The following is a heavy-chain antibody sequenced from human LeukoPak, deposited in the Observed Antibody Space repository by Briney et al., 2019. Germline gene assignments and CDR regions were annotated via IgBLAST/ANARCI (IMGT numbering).Heavy chain of an antibody. Sequence: GGSLRLSCGSSGFLFSDYEMNSVRQAPGKGLEWISYISTRGGTIYYADSVEGRFTISRDNATNALYLQMNSLRVEDTAFYYCVRDAYTYGYDFDYWGQGTLVAVSP. D-gene: IGHD5-18*01. J-gene: IGHJ4*02. CDR2: ISTRGGTI. V-gene: IGHV3-48*03. CDR3: VRDAYTYGYDFDY. CDR1: GFLFSDYE.